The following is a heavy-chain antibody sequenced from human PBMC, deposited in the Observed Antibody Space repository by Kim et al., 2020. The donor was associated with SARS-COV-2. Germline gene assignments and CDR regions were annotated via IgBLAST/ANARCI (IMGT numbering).Heavy chain of an antibody. J-gene: IGHJ3*02. Sequence: GGSLRLSCAASGFTVSSNYMSWVRQAPGKGLEWVSVIYSGGSTYYADSVKGRFTISRDNSKNTLYLQMNSLRAEDTAVYYCARAYYYDSSGYYSRATHAFDIWGQGTMVTVSS. D-gene: IGHD3-22*01. CDR1: GFTVSSNY. V-gene: IGHV3-66*01. CDR2: IYSGGST. CDR3: ARAYYYDSSGYYSRATHAFDI.